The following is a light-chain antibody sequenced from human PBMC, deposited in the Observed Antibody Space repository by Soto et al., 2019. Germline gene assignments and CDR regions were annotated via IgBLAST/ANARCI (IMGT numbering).Light chain of an antibody. V-gene: IGKV1-39*01. J-gene: IGKJ1*01. CDR2: AAS. CDR1: QSFNNF. CDR3: QQSYTTLGT. Sequence: DIQMIQSPSSLSATVGDRVTITCRASQSFNNFVNWYQQKPGKAPKLLIYAASTLQSGVPSRFSGSGSGTDFTLTISSLQPEDLGTYYCQQSYTTLGTFGQGTKV.